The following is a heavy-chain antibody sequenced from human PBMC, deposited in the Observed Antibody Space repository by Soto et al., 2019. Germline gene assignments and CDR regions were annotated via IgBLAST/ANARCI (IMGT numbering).Heavy chain of an antibody. V-gene: IGHV4-61*01. CDR3: ARFHDS. CDR2: IFHFGKA. J-gene: IGHJ4*02. CDR1: GASVNSANFH. Sequence: QVQLQESGPGLVKPSETLSLTCTVSGASVNSANFHWSWIRQPPGKGLEWIGYIFHFGKAHYNPSLKSRVTISIDTSKNQFSLNLSSVTAADTAMYYCARFHDSWGPGILVTVSS.